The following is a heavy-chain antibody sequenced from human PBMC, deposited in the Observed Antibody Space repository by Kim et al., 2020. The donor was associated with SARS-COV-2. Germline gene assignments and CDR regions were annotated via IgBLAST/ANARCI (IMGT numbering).Heavy chain of an antibody. CDR2: IYYSGST. V-gene: IGHV4-39*01. Sequence: SETLSLTCTVSGGSISSSSYYWGWIRQPPGKGLEWIGSIYYSGSTYYNPSLKSRVTISVDTSKNQFSLKLSSVTAADTAVYYCARSFRDYYYVSSGFPISCKAFDIWGQGTMVTVSS. D-gene: IGHD3-22*01. CDR1: GGSISSSSYY. CDR3: ARSFRDYYYVSSGFPISCKAFDI. J-gene: IGHJ3*02.